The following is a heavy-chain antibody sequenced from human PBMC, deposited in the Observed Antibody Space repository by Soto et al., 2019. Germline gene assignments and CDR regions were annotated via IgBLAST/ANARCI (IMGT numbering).Heavy chain of an antibody. CDR3: ASSVGGYCTNGVCSHYYYMDV. CDR1: GFTFSSYG. D-gene: IGHD2-8*01. V-gene: IGHV3-33*01. CDR2: IWYDGSNK. J-gene: IGHJ6*03. Sequence: GGSLRLSCAASGFTFSSYGMHWVRQASGKGLEWVAVIWYDGSNKYYADSVKGRFTISRDNSKNTLYLQMNSLRAEDTAVYYCASSVGGYCTNGVCSHYYYMDVWGKGTTVTVSS.